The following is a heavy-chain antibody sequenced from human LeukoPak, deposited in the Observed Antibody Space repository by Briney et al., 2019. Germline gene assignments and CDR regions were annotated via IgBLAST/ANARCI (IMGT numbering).Heavy chain of an antibody. J-gene: IGHJ5*02. CDR3: ARRPEYYYDSSGYLAQAGFDP. CDR2: INLNSGGT. D-gene: IGHD3-22*01. Sequence: ASVKVSCKASGYTFTGYQIHWVRQAPGQGLEWMGWINLNSGGTNYAQKFQGRVTMTRDTSISTAYMELSRLRSDDTAVYYCARRPEYYYDSSGYLAQAGFDPWGQGTLVTVSS. V-gene: IGHV1-2*02. CDR1: GYTFTGYQ.